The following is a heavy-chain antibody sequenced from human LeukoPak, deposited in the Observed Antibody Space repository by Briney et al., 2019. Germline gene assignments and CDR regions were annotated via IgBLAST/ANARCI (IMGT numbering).Heavy chain of an antibody. J-gene: IGHJ4*02. V-gene: IGHV4-59*01. Sequence: GSLRLSCAASGFTFSSYWMSWVRQAPGKGLEWIGYIYYSGSTNYNPSLKSRVTISVDTSKNQFSLKLSSVTAADTAVYYCARGGRDGYNLAADYWGQETLVTVSS. CDR2: IYYSGST. CDR1: GFTFSSYW. CDR3: ARGGRDGYNLAADY. D-gene: IGHD5-12*01.